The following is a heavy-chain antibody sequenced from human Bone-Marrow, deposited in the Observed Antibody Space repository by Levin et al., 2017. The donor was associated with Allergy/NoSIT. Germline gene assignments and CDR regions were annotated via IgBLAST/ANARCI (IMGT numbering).Heavy chain of an antibody. CDR2: SRNKANSYTT. Sequence: GGSLRLSCAASGFTFSDHYMDWVRQAPGKGLEWVGRSRNKANSYTTEYAASVKGRFTISGDISKNSLYLQMNSLKTEDTAVYFCARDLSGIEYNYWGQGTLVTVS. J-gene: IGHJ4*02. V-gene: IGHV3-72*01. CDR3: ARDLSGIEYNY. D-gene: IGHD3-9*01. CDR1: GFTFSDHY.